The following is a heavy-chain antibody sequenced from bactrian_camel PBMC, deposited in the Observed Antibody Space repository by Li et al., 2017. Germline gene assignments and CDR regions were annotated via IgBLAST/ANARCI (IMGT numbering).Heavy chain of an antibody. Sequence: HVQLVESGGGSVQAGGSLRLSCAASEYTYRTTCMAWFRQAPGKRREWVAGIEGDGKTAYAASVKGRFTISKDNAKNILYLQMNSLKPEDTARYYCAAATNIACTYSDVTREATYNYWGQGTQVTVS. CDR3: AAATNIACTYSDVTREATYNY. CDR1: EYTYRTTC. CDR2: IEGDGKT. D-gene: IGHD1*01. J-gene: IGHJ4*01. V-gene: IGHV3S6*01.